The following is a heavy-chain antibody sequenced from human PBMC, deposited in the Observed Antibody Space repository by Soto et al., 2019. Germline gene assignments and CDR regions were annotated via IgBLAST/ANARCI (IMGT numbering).Heavy chain of an antibody. CDR3: ARDKDYYDSSGYYNCFDR. V-gene: IGHV4-38-2*02. CDR2: IYHSGST. J-gene: IGHJ5*02. D-gene: IGHD3-22*01. CDR1: GYSISSGYY. Sequence: PSETLSLTCAVSGYSISSGYYWGWIRQPPGKGLEWIGSIYHSGSTYYNPSLKSRVTISVDTSKNQFSLKLSSVTPSDTAVSYSARDKDYYDSSGYYNCFDRWGQGTLVTVSS.